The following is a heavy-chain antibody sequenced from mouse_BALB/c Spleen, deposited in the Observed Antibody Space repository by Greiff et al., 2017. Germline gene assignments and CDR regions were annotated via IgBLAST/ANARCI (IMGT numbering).Heavy chain of an antibody. Sequence: VKLMESGAELVRPGSSVKISCKASGYAFSSYWMNWVKQRPGQGLEWIGQIYPGDGDTNYNGKFKGKATLTADKSSSTAYMQLSSLTSEDSAVYFCARSGGYYIYYYAMDYWGQGTSVTVSS. V-gene: IGHV1-80*01. CDR2: IYPGDGDT. CDR1: GYAFSSYW. J-gene: IGHJ4*01. D-gene: IGHD2-3*01. CDR3: ARSGGYYIYYYAMDY.